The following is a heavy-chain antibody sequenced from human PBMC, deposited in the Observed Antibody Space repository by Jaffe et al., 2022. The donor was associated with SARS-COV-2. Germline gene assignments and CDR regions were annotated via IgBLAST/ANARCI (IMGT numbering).Heavy chain of an antibody. CDR2: IDPSDSYT. J-gene: IGHJ6*02. CDR1: GYSFTSYW. Sequence: EVQLVQSGAEVKKPGESLRISCKGSGYSFTSYWISWVRQMPGKGLEWMGRIDPSDSYTNYSPSFQGHVTISADKSISTAYLQWSSLKASDTAMYYCAAYSGITIFGVATAYYYGMDVWGQGTTVTVSS. D-gene: IGHD3-3*01. V-gene: IGHV5-10-1*03. CDR3: AAYSGITIFGVATAYYYGMDV.